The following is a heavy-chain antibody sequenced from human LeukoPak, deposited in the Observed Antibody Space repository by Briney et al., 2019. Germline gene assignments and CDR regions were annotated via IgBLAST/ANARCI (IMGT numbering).Heavy chain of an antibody. CDR3: ARALGAKNDY. CDR2: ISSSSSTI. CDR1: GFTFSSYS. V-gene: IGHV3-48*01. D-gene: IGHD1-1*01. Sequence: GGSLRLSCAASGFTFSSYSMNWVRQALGKGLEWVSYISSSSSTIYYADSVKSRFTISRDNAKNSLYLQMNSLRAEDTAVYYCARALGAKNDYWGQGTLVTVSS. J-gene: IGHJ4*02.